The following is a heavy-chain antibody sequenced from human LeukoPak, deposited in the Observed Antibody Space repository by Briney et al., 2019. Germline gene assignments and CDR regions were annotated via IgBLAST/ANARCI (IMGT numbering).Heavy chain of an antibody. CDR1: GGSISSSSYY. Sequence: SETLSLTCTVSGGSISSSSYYWGWIRQPPGKGLEWIGSIYYSGSTYYNPSLKSRVTISVDTSKNQFSLKLSSVTAADTAVYYCARDSYYGDYGVYWGQGTLVNVSS. CDR3: ARDSYYGDYGVY. CDR2: IYYSGST. D-gene: IGHD4-17*01. V-gene: IGHV4-39*07. J-gene: IGHJ4*02.